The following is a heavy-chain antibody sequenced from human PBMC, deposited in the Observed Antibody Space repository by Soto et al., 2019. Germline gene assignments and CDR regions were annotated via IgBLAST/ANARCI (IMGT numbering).Heavy chain of an antibody. CDR3: ARDQDYGDYGGWYWFDP. CDR1: GGTFSSYT. D-gene: IGHD4-17*01. CDR2: IIPILGIA. J-gene: IGHJ5*02. Sequence: QVQLVQSGAEVKKPGSSVKVSCKASGGTFSSYTISWVRPAPGQGLEWMGRIIPILGIANYAQKFQGRVTITADKSTSTAYMELSSLRSEDTAVYYCARDQDYGDYGGWYWFDPWGQGTLVTVSS. V-gene: IGHV1-69*08.